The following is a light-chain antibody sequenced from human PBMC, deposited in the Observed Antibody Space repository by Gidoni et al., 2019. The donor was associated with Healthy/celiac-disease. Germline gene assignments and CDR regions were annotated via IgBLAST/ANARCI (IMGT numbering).Light chain of an antibody. J-gene: IGKJ1*01. CDR3: MQDLQTRTWT. V-gene: IGKV2-28*01. Sequence: DIVLTQSPLSLHVTPGEPASISCRSSQRLLHSNGYNYLDCYLQKPGQAPHLLRYLGSNRASGVPDRVRCSGSGTDFKLKISIVEAEDVGVYYCMQDLQTRTWTFXQXTKVX. CDR1: QRLLHSNGYNY. CDR2: LGS.